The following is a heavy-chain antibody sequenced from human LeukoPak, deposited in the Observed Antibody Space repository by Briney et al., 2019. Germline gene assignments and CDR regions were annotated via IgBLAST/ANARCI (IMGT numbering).Heavy chain of an antibody. CDR1: GYTFTSYD. V-gene: IGHV1-8*01. J-gene: IGHJ4*02. Sequence: ASVKVSCKASGYTFTSYDINWVRQATGQGLEWMGWMNPNSGNTGYAQKFQGRVTMTRNTSISTAHMELSSLRSEDTAVYYCARLWGRGFVVVPAAIDYWGQGTLVTVSS. D-gene: IGHD2-2*01. CDR3: ARLWGRGFVVVPAAIDY. CDR2: MNPNSGNT.